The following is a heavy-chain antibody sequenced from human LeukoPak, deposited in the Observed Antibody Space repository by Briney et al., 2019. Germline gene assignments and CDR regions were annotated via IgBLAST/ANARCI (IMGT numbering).Heavy chain of an antibody. CDR3: ARGGNKYFDK. J-gene: IGHJ4*02. D-gene: IGHD3-16*01. CDR1: GFSFTTYW. CDR2: VKQDGSEK. Sequence: GGSLRLSCAASGFSFTTYWMSWVRQAPGKGLEWVARVKQDGSEKDYVDSVKGRFTISRDNAKNSLFLRMNSLRAEDTAVYYCARGGNKYFDKWGQGTLVTVSS. V-gene: IGHV3-7*04.